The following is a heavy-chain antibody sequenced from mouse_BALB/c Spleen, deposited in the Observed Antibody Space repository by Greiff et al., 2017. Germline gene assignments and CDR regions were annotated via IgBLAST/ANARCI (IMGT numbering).Heavy chain of an antibody. J-gene: IGHJ3*01. CDR3: ARQGYYGSSPFAY. CDR2: ISSGGGST. Sequence: EVKVVESGGGLVKPGGSLKLSCAASGFAFSSYDMSWVRQTPEKRLEWVAYISSGGGSTYYPDTVKGRFTISRDNAKNTLYLQMSSLKSEDTAMYYCARQGYYGSSPFAYWGQGTLVTVSA. V-gene: IGHV5-12-1*01. CDR1: GFAFSSYD. D-gene: IGHD1-1*01.